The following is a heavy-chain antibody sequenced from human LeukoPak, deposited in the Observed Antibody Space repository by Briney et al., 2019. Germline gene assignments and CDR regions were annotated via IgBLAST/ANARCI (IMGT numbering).Heavy chain of an antibody. CDR1: GFTFSPHY. CDR2: IRNKANGYTT. D-gene: IGHD3-10*01. Sequence: HSGGSLRLSCAASGFTFSPHYMDWVRQSPGQGLEWVGLIRNKANGYTTIYAASVKGRFTISRDDSKNSVYLQMDSLKTEDTAVYYCGDLGSAGTDHWGQGTLVTVPS. V-gene: IGHV3-72*01. J-gene: IGHJ4*02. CDR3: GDLGSAGTDH.